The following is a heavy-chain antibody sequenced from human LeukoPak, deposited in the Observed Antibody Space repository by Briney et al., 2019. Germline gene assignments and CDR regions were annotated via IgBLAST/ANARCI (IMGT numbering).Heavy chain of an antibody. CDR3: ARAGEGLQSYGFDM. CDR2: INSDGSST. D-gene: IGHD4-11*01. J-gene: IGHJ3*02. CDR1: GFTFSSHW. V-gene: IGHV3-74*01. Sequence: PGGSLRLSCAASGFTFSSHWMHWIRQGPGKGLVWVSRINSDGSSTGYEDSVKGRFTISRDNAKNTPDLQMNNLRAEDTAVYYCARAGEGLQSYGFDMWGQGTKVSVST.